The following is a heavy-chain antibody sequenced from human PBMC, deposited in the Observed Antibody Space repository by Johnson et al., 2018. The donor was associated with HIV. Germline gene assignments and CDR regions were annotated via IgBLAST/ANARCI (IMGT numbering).Heavy chain of an antibody. CDR1: GFTFSSYG. V-gene: IGHV3-33*01. CDR3: ARDWVGTNAFVI. Sequence: QVQLVESGGGFVQPGGSLRLSCAASGFTFSSYGMHWVRQAPGMGLAWVAAVWYDGSNQYYAVSVKGRFTISGDNSKNTLYLQLNSLRAEDTAVYYCARDWVGTNAFVIWGQGTMVTVSS. D-gene: IGHD1-26*01. CDR2: VWYDGSNQ. J-gene: IGHJ3*02.